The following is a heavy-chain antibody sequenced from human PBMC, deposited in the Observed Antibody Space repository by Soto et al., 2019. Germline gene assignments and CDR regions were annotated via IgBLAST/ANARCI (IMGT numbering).Heavy chain of an antibody. CDR3: AREGIEGFDP. Sequence: EVQLVESGGGLVQPGGSLRLSCAASGFTFSSYAMHWVRQAPGKGLEYVSAISSNGGSTYYANSVKGRFTISRDNSKNTLYRQMGSLRAEDMAVYYCAREGIEGFDPWGQGTLVTVSS. V-gene: IGHV3-64*01. J-gene: IGHJ5*02. CDR2: ISSNGGST. CDR1: GFTFSSYA.